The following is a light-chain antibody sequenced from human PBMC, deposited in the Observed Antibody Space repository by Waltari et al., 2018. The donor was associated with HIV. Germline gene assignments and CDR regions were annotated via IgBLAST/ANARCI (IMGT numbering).Light chain of an antibody. V-gene: IGLV2-23*02. J-gene: IGLJ2*01. CDR1: SGDVGNFNL. CDR2: EVT. CDR3: CSYGNSGTFVL. Sequence: QAALTQPASVSGSPGPSNTIPCTETSGDVGNFNLVSWYQQYTGRAPKPLIYEVTKRPSGVSNRFSGSKSGNTASLTISDLQAEDEAKYYCCSYGNSGTFVLFGGGTRVTV.